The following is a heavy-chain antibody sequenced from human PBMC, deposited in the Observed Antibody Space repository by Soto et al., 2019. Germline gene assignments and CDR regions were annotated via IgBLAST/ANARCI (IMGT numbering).Heavy chain of an antibody. J-gene: IGHJ4*02. CDR1: GFAFGRSW. V-gene: IGHV3-7*01. Sequence: EVHLVETGGALVQPGGSLRLSCAASGFAFGRSWMGWVRQAPEKGLEWVAIVNEDGSVKLYMDSVEGRFTISRDNAKNPLYVQMNSQSVVDTSIYYCVRDPAFGAVDYWGQGTLVTVSS. D-gene: IGHD3-10*01. CDR3: VRDPAFGAVDY. CDR2: VNEDGSVK.